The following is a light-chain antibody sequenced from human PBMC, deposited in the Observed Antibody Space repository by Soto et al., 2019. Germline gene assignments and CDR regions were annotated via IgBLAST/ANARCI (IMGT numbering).Light chain of an antibody. J-gene: IGLJ1*01. Sequence: QSALTQPASVSGSPGQSITISCTGTSSDVGGYDSVSWYQQHPGKAPKLMIYEVRNRPSGVSNRFSGSKSGNTASLTISGLQAEDEADYYCSSHAGTINFPYIFGTGTKLTVL. CDR1: SSDVGGYDS. CDR3: SSHAGTINFPYI. CDR2: EVR. V-gene: IGLV2-14*01.